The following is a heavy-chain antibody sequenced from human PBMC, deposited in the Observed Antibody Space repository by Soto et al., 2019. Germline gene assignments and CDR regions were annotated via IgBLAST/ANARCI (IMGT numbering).Heavy chain of an antibody. CDR2: IYHSGST. V-gene: IGHV4-30-2*01. Sequence: PSETLSLTCAVSGGSIISGGYSFIWIRQPPWKGLEWIGYIYHSGSTYYNPSLKSRVTISVDRSKNQFSLKLSSVTAADTAVYYCAREKSYRMDVWGQGTTVTVSS. J-gene: IGHJ6*02. CDR3: AREKSYRMDV. CDR1: GGSIISGGYS.